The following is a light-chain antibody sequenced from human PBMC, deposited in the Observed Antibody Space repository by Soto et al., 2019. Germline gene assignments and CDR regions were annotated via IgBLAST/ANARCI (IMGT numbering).Light chain of an antibody. CDR3: QQYESFPYT. J-gene: IGKJ2*01. CDR1: QSVSSW. CDR2: DAS. Sequence: IPRAQCHFPLSPSPSTTSASAGRASQSVSSWLAWYQQKPGEAPKLLIYDASGLERGVPSRFSGSGSGTEFTLTVTSLQPGDFATYSCQQYESFPYTFGQGTKVDIK. V-gene: IGKV1-5*01.